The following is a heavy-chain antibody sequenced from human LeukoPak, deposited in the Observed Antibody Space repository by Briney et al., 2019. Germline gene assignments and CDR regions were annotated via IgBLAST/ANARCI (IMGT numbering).Heavy chain of an antibody. CDR1: GFNFSDFY. V-gene: IGHV3-11*04. D-gene: IGHD5-18*01. Sequence: GGSPRLSCAAPGFNFSDFYLSWIRQAPEKGLEWVSYISNSNTTLYYGDSLKGRFAISRDNNRKSLYLNMNSLRAEDTAIYYCARGPRLIHLWFFDSWGQGTLVTVSS. CDR3: ARGPRLIHLWFFDS. CDR2: ISNSNTTL. J-gene: IGHJ5*01.